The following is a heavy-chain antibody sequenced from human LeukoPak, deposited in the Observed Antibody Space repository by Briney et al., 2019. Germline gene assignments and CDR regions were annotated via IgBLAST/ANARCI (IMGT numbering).Heavy chain of an antibody. Sequence: PSETLSLTCAVYGGSFSGYYWSWIRQPPGKGLEWIGEINHSGSTNYNPSLKSRVTISVDTSKNQFSLKLSSVTAADTAVYYCARRPSPRFAVAGTVFGYWGQGTLVTVSS. CDR1: GGSFSGYY. V-gene: IGHV4-34*01. CDR2: INHSGST. CDR3: ARRPSPRFAVAGTVFGY. J-gene: IGHJ4*02. D-gene: IGHD6-19*01.